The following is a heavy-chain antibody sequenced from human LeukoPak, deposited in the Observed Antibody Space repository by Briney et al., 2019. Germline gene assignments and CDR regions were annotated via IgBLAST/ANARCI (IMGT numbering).Heavy chain of an antibody. Sequence: GSLRLSCAASGFTFSSYGVHWVRQAPGKGLEWVAVISYDGSNKYYADSVKGRFTISRDNSKNTLYLQMNSLRAEDTAVYYCAKLQQLTTYWGQGTLVTVSS. V-gene: IGHV3-30*18. CDR1: GFTFSSYG. CDR2: ISYDGSNK. D-gene: IGHD6-13*01. CDR3: AKLQQLTTY. J-gene: IGHJ4*02.